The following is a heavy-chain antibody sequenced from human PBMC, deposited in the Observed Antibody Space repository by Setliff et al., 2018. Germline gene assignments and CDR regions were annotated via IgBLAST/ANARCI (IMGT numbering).Heavy chain of an antibody. CDR1: GDSISNYY. V-gene: IGHV4-4*07. CDR3: AASRAYTGAVEEWFLPKTFDF. CDR2: IYVTEST. D-gene: IGHD3-10*01. J-gene: IGHJ4*02. Sequence: PSETLSLTCTVSGDSISNYYWNWIRQPAGKGLEWIGRIYVTESTKYNPSLKRRVTLSIDTSKNQFSLKLSSVTAADAALYYCAASRAYTGAVEEWFLPKTFDFWGQGSPVTVSS.